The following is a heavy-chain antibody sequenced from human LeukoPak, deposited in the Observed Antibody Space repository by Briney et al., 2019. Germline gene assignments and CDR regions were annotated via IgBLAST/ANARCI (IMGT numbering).Heavy chain of an antibody. Sequence: GGSLRLSCGASGFTFSSYAMSWVRQAPGKGLEWVSAISGSGGSTYHADSVKGRFTISRDNSKNTLYLQMNSLRVEDTAVYYCAKGFCSSFTCYSRFDPWGQGTLVSVSS. CDR2: ISGSGGST. D-gene: IGHD2-2*02. V-gene: IGHV3-23*01. CDR1: GFTFSSYA. J-gene: IGHJ5*02. CDR3: AKGFCSSFTCYSRFDP.